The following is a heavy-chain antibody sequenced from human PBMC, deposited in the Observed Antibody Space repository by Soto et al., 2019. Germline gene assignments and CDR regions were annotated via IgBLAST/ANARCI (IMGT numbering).Heavy chain of an antibody. CDR2: IWYDGSNK. CDR3: ARSRPQLVLPSDY. CDR1: GFTFSSYG. J-gene: IGHJ4*02. D-gene: IGHD6-13*01. V-gene: IGHV3-33*01. Sequence: QVQLVESGGGVVQPGRSLRLSCAASGFTFSSYGMHWVRQAPGKGLEWVAVIWYDGSNKYYADSVKGRFTISRDNSKNTLYLQMNSLRAEDTAVYYCARSRPQLVLPSDYWGQGTLVTVSS.